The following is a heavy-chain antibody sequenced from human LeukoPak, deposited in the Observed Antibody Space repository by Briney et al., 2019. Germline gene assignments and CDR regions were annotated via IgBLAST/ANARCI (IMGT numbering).Heavy chain of an antibody. D-gene: IGHD6-19*01. V-gene: IGHV4-34*01. Sequence: SETLSLTCAVYGGSFSGYYWSWIRQPPGKGLEWIGEINHSGSTNYNPSLKSRVTISVDTSKNQFSLKLSSVTAADTAVYYCARDFFRGWNYHDAFDIWGQGTMVTVSS. CDR2: INHSGST. CDR3: ARDFFRGWNYHDAFDI. J-gene: IGHJ3*02. CDR1: GGSFSGYY.